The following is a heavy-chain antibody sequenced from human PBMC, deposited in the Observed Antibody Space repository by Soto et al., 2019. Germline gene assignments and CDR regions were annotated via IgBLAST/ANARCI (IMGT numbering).Heavy chain of an antibody. CDR2: ISSSSTI. J-gene: IGHJ5*02. CDR1: GFTFSSYS. V-gene: IGHV3-48*01. D-gene: IGHD3-10*01. CDR3: AREGYYLNWFDP. Sequence: PGGSLRLSCAASGFTFSSYSMNWVRQAPGKWLEWVSYISSSSTIYYADSVKGRFTISRDNAKNSLYLQMNSLRAEDTAVYYCAREGYYLNWFDPWGQGTLVTVSS.